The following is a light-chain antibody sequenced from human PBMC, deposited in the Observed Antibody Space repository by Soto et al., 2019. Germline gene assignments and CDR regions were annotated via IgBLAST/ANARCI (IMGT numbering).Light chain of an antibody. J-gene: IGKJ4*01. CDR3: QQRTNWLT. Sequence: EIVVTQSPATLSLSPGERATLSCRASQSVSDYIAWYQQKPGQAPRLLIYDTSNRATGVPARFSGSGSGTDLTLTISNLEPEDFAVYYCQQRTNWLTFGGGTKVEIK. CDR1: QSVSDY. V-gene: IGKV3-11*01. CDR2: DTS.